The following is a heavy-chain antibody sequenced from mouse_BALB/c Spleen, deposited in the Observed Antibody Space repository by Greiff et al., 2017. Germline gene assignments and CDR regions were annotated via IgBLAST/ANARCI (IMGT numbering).Heavy chain of an antibody. CDR1: GYTFTDHA. J-gene: IGHJ2*01. V-gene: IGHV1S53*02. Sequence: VQLQQSDAELVKPGASVQISCKASGYTFTDHAIHWVKQKPEQGLEWIGYISPGNGDIKYNEKFKGKATLTADKSSSTAYMQLNRLTSEDSAVYFCKTIRLRDYFDYWGQGTTLTVSS. CDR3: KTIRLRDYFDY. CDR2: ISPGNGDI. D-gene: IGHD1-2*01.